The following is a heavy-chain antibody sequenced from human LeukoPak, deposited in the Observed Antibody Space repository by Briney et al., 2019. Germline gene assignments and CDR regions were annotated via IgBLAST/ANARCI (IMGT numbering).Heavy chain of an antibody. CDR3: ARALAAAGGFDP. V-gene: IGHV3-66*01. D-gene: IGHD6-13*01. CDR1: GFTVSSTY. J-gene: IGHJ5*02. CDR2: IESGATT. Sequence: PGGSLRLSCVASGFTVSSTYMGWVRQAPGKGLEWVSLIESGATTYYSHSAKGRFTISRDSSKNTLYLQMNSLRAEDTAVYYCARALAAAGGFDPWGQGTLVTVSS.